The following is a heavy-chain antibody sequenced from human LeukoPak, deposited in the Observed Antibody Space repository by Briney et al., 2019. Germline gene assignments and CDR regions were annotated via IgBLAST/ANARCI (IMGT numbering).Heavy chain of an antibody. D-gene: IGHD6-19*01. CDR3: ARGRRGWTTYYFDY. V-gene: IGHV3-30-3*01. Sequence: PGGSLRLSCAASGFTFSSYAMHWVRQAPGKGLEWVAVISYDGSNKYYADSVKGRFTISRDNSKNTLYLQMNSLRAEDTAVYYCARGRRGWTTYYFDYWGQGTLVTVSS. CDR2: ISYDGSNK. J-gene: IGHJ4*02. CDR1: GFTFSSYA.